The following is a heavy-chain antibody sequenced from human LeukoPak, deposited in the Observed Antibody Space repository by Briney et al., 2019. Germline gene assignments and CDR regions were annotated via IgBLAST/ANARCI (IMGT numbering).Heavy chain of an antibody. D-gene: IGHD3-10*01. CDR2: ISAYNGNT. CDR3: ARDLRPGDHGSGNNWFDP. CDR1: GGTFSSYA. J-gene: IGHJ5*02. V-gene: IGHV1-18*01. Sequence: ASVKVSCKASGGTFSSYAISWVRQAPGQGLEWMGWISAYNGNTNYAQKLQGRVTMTTDTSTSTAYMELRSLRSDDTAVYYCARDLRPGDHGSGNNWFDPWGQGTLVTVSS.